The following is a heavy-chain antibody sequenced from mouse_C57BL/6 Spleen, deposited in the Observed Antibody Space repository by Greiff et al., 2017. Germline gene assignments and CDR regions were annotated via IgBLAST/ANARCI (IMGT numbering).Heavy chain of an antibody. J-gene: IGHJ2*01. D-gene: IGHD2-1*01. V-gene: IGHV1-82*01. CDR1: GYAFSSSW. CDR2: IYPGDGDT. CDR3: ARSRPYGNFSDY. Sequence: VQLQQSGPELVKPGASVKISCKASGYAFSSSWMNWVKQRPGKGLEWIGRIYPGDGDTNYNGKFKGKATLTADKSSSTAYMQLSSLTSEDSAVYFCARSRPYGNFSDYWGKGTTLTVSS.